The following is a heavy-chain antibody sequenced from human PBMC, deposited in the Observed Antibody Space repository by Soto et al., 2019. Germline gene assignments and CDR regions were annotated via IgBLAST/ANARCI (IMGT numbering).Heavy chain of an antibody. CDR1: GFTFGDYA. CDR3: TQDYGDYGSDPYYYYYMDV. D-gene: IGHD4-17*01. V-gene: IGHV3-49*03. J-gene: IGHJ6*03. CDR2: IRSKAYGGTT. Sequence: GGSLRLSCTASGFTFGDYAMSWFRQAPGKGLECVGFIRSKAYGGTTEYAASVKGRFTISREDSKSIAYLQMNSLKTEDTAVYYCTQDYGDYGSDPYYYYYMDVWGKGTTVTVSS.